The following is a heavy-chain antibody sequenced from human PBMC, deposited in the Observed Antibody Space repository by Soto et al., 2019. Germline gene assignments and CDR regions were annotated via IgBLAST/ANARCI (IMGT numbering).Heavy chain of an antibody. Sequence: TGGSLRLSCAASGFTFSNAWMSWVRQAPGKGLEWVGRIKSKTDGGTTDYAAPVKGRFTISRDDSKNTLYLQLNSLKTEDTAVYYCTTPVLRYFDWLLYEYYYYGMDVWGQGTTVTVSS. CDR1: GFTFSNAW. CDR3: TTPVLRYFDWLLYEYYYYGMDV. CDR2: IKSKTDGGTT. D-gene: IGHD3-9*01. J-gene: IGHJ6*02. V-gene: IGHV3-15*01.